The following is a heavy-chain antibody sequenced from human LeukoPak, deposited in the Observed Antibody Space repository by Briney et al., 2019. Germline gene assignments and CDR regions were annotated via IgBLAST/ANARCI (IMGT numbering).Heavy chain of an antibody. J-gene: IGHJ6*02. CDR3: ARAYCSSTSPHSYYYYGMDV. CDR2: MNPNSGNT. Sequence: GASVKVSCKASGYTFTSYDINWVRQATGQGLEWMGWMNPNSGNTGYAQKFQGRVTMTRNTSISTAYMELSSLRSEDTAVYYCARAYCSSTSPHSYYYYGMDVWGQGTTVTVSS. D-gene: IGHD2-2*01. V-gene: IGHV1-8*01. CDR1: GYTFTSYD.